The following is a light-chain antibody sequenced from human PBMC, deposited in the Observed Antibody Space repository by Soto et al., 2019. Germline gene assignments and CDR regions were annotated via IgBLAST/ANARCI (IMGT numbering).Light chain of an antibody. CDR1: SSDVGAFNY. CDR2: DVS. Sequence: QAVLTHPASACWSPGHAITISCSGTSSDVGAFNYVSWYQQHPGKAPKLMIYDVSNRPSGVSNRFSGSKSGNTASLTISGLRAEEEADYYCNSYTSNNNYVFGTGTKVTVL. CDR3: NSYTSNNNYV. V-gene: IGLV2-14*03. J-gene: IGLJ1*01.